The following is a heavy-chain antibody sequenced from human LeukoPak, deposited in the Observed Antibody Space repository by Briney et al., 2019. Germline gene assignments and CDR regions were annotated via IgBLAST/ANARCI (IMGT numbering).Heavy chain of an antibody. V-gene: IGHV3-30*02. CDR1: GFTFSSYG. CDR2: IRYDGSNK. Sequence: PGGSLRLSCAASGFTFSSYGMHWVRQAPGKGLEWVAFIRYDGSNKYYADSVKGRFTISRDNSKNTLYLQMNSLRAEDTAVYYCAKDWRQQPYYYYYYYMDVWGKGTTVTVSS. D-gene: IGHD6-13*01. J-gene: IGHJ6*03. CDR3: AKDWRQQPYYYYYYYMDV.